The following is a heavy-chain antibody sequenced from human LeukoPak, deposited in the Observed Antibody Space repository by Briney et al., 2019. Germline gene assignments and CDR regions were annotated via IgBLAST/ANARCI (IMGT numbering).Heavy chain of an antibody. CDR2: INSDGSST. V-gene: IGHV3-74*01. D-gene: IGHD6-13*01. CDR3: ARGTGSSLLMKY. Sequence: GGSLRLSCAASGFTFSSYWMHRVRQAPGKGLVWVSRINSDGSSTSYADSVKGRFTISRDNAKNTLYLQMNSLRAEDTAVYYCARGTGSSLLMKYWGQGTLVTVSS. J-gene: IGHJ4*02. CDR1: GFTFSSYW.